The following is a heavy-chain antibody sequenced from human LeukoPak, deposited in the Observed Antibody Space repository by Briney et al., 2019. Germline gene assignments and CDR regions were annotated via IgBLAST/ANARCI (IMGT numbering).Heavy chain of an antibody. J-gene: IGHJ5*01. V-gene: IGHV3-23*01. Sequence: GGALRLSCAASGFTLSSYAMSWVRQAPGKGLEWVSTINSNSGTTSYAASVRGRFTISRDNSKNTLYLQVNTLRADDTATYYCAKPISGGLAVTADWFHPWGQGTLV. CDR1: GFTLSSYA. D-gene: IGHD6-19*01. CDR3: AKPISGGLAVTADWFHP. CDR2: INSNSGTT.